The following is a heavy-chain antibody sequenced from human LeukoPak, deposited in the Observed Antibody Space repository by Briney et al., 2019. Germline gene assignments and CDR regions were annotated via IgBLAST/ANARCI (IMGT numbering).Heavy chain of an antibody. Sequence: ASVKVSCKASGYSFTSYGISWVRQAPGQGLEWMGWISAYNGNTKYAQKLQGRVTMTTDTSTSTAYMELRSLRSDDTTVYYCARDLGGIEVIPTAISLPWGQGTLVTVPS. D-gene: IGHD2-2*01. CDR3: ARDLGGIEVIPTAISLP. CDR2: ISAYNGNT. J-gene: IGHJ5*02. CDR1: GYSFTSYG. V-gene: IGHV1-18*01.